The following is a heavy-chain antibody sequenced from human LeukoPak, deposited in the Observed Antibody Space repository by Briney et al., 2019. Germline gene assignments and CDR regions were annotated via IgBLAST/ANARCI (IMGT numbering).Heavy chain of an antibody. CDR2: IYYSGST. J-gene: IGHJ4*01. CDR1: GDSISSGGYY. CDR3: AREILAASGPGEDY. Sequence: SETLSLTCTVSGDSISSGGYYWTWIRQPPGKGLEWIGSIYYSGSTYYNPSLKSRVTISLDTSKNQFSLKLSSVTAADTAVYYCAREILAASGPGEDYWGQGTLVTVSS. D-gene: IGHD6-13*01. V-gene: IGHV4-39*07.